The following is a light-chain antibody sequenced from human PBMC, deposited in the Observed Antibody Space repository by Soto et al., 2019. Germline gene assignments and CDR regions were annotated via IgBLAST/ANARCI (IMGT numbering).Light chain of an antibody. V-gene: IGLV2-14*03. CDR1: TSDVGNYDY. J-gene: IGLJ2*01. CDR2: DVN. CDR3: SSFTTTSTLVV. Sequence: QSALTQPASVSGSPGQSITISCTGTTSDVGNYDYVSWYQQHPGKAPKLIIYDVNNRPSGVSSRFSGSKSDNTASLTISGLQPEDEADYYCSSFTTTSTLVVFGGGTELTVL.